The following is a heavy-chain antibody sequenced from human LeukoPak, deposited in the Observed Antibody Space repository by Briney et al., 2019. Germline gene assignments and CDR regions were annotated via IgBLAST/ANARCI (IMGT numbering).Heavy chain of an antibody. Sequence: SETLSLTCAVYGGSFSGYYWSWIRQPPGKGLEWIGEINHSGSTNYNPSLKSRVIISVDTSKNQFSLKLSSVTAADTAVYYCARYLVVPAAPDYWGQGTLVTVSS. D-gene: IGHD2-2*01. CDR3: ARYLVVPAAPDY. V-gene: IGHV4-34*01. CDR1: GGSFSGYY. CDR2: INHSGST. J-gene: IGHJ4*02.